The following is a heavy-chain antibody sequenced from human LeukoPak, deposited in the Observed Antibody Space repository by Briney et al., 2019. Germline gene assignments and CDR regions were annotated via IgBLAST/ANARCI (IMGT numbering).Heavy chain of an antibody. V-gene: IGHV3-21*01. CDR2: ISTSSTYI. Sequence: PGGSLRLSCAASGFNLRAYNMNWVRQAPGKGLEWVSSISTSSTYIYYADSVKGRFTISRDNAENSLYLQMHSLRVEDTALYYCARDHNWNGKPFDCWGQGTLVTVSS. D-gene: IGHD1-20*01. J-gene: IGHJ4*02. CDR3: ARDHNWNGKPFDC. CDR1: GFNLRAYN.